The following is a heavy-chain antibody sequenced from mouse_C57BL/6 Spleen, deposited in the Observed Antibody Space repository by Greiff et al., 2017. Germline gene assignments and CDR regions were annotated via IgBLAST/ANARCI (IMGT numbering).Heavy chain of an antibody. CDR3: ARQVFYYDYDGRGGFDY. D-gene: IGHD2-4*01. CDR2: ISGGGGNT. J-gene: IGHJ2*01. V-gene: IGHV5-9*01. Sequence: DVMLVESGGGLVKPGGSLKLSCAASGFTFSSYTMSWVRQTPEKRLEWVATISGGGGNTYYPDSVKGRFTIARDNAKNTLYLQMSSLRSEDTALYYCARQVFYYDYDGRGGFDYWGQGTTLTVSS. CDR1: GFTFSSYT.